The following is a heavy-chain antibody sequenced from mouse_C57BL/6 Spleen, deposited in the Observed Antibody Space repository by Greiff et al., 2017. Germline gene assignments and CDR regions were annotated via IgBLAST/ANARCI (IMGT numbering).Heavy chain of an antibody. CDR2: ISSGGSYT. D-gene: IGHD4-1*01. CDR1: GFTFSGYG. Sequence: EVKLQESGGDLVKPGGSLKLSCAASGFTFSGYGMSWVRQTPDKRLEWVATISSGGSYTYYPDSVKGRFTISRDTAKNTLYLQMSSLKSEDTAMYYCARHEGSNWDSFDYWGQGTTLTVSS. CDR3: ARHEGSNWDSFDY. V-gene: IGHV5-6*01. J-gene: IGHJ2*01.